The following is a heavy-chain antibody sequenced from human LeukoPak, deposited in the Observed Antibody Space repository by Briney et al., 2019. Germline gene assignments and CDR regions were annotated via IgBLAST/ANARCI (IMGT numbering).Heavy chain of an antibody. CDR3: ARDSADCSSTSCYPLDY. V-gene: IGHV3-33*01. D-gene: IGHD2-2*01. J-gene: IGHJ4*02. Sequence: PGRSLRLSCAASGFTFSSYGMHWVRQAPGKGLEWVAVIWYDGSNKNYADSVEGRFTISRDNSKNTLYLQMNSLRAEDTAVYYCARDSADCSSTSCYPLDYWGQGTLVTVSS. CDR2: IWYDGSNK. CDR1: GFTFSSYG.